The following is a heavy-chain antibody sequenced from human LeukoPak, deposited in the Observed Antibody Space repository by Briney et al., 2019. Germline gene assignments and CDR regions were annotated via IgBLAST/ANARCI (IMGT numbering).Heavy chain of an antibody. J-gene: IGHJ4*02. CDR2: IYTSGST. CDR1: GGSISSYY. Sequence: PSETLSLTCTVSGGSISSYYWSWTRQPPGKGLQWIGYIYTSGSTNYNPSLKSRVTISVDTSKNQFSLKLSSVTAADTAVYYCARMGLLEWLLFDYWGQRTPVTVSS. CDR3: ARMGLLEWLLFDY. D-gene: IGHD3-3*01. V-gene: IGHV4-4*09.